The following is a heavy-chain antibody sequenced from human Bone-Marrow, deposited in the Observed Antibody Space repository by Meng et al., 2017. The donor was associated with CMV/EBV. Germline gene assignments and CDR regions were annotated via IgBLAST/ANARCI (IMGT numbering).Heavy chain of an antibody. CDR3: ARDRRYCSSTSCYWGDAFDI. CDR1: GYTFTGYY. D-gene: IGHD2-2*01. J-gene: IGHJ3*02. V-gene: IGHV1-2*02. Sequence: ASVNASCKASGYTFTGYYMHWVRQAPGQGLEWMGWINPNSGGTNYAQKFQGRVTMTRDTSISTAYMELSRLRSDDTAVYYCARDRRYCSSTSCYWGDAFDIWGQGTMVTFSS. CDR2: INPNSGGT.